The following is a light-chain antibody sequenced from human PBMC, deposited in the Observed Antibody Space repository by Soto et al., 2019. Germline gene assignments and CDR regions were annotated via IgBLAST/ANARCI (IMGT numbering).Light chain of an antibody. CDR2: DAS. Sequence: VFKQSPATVSLYKGERATLSCRASQSVSTYLAWYQQKPGQAPRLLIYDASNRATGIPARFSGSGSGTDFTLTFCSLEPEDLAVYDCQQRSNWIIGPGTKVDIK. CDR3: QQRSNWI. CDR1: QSVSTY. J-gene: IGKJ3*01. V-gene: IGKV3-11*01.